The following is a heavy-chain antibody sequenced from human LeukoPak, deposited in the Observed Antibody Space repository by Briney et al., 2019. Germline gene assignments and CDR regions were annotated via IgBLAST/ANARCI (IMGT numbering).Heavy chain of an antibody. D-gene: IGHD2-2*03. CDR1: GFTFSSYG. Sequence: PGGSLRLSCAASGFTFSSYGMHWVRQAPGKGLEWVAVISFDGSNKYYADSVKGRFTISRDNSKNTLSLQMNSLGPEDTAVYYCAKVWLLGYAAFDIWGQGTMVTVSS. CDR2: ISFDGSNK. CDR3: AKVWLLGYAAFDI. V-gene: IGHV3-30*18. J-gene: IGHJ3*02.